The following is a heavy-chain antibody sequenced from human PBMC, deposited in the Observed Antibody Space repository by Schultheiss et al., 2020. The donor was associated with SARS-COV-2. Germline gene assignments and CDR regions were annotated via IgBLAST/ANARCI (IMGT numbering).Heavy chain of an antibody. Sequence: GPEKGLEWVANIKQDGSEKYYVDSVKGRFTISRDNAKNSLFLQMNSLRAEDTAVYYCARGIAAAIWGQGTMVTVSS. J-gene: IGHJ3*02. CDR2: IKQDGSEK. V-gene: IGHV3-7*03. CDR3: ARGIAAAI. D-gene: IGHD6-13*01.